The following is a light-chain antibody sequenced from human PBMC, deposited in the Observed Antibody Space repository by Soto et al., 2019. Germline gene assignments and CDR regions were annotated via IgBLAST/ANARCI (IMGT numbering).Light chain of an antibody. Sequence: EIVMTQSPATLSVSPGERATLSCRASQRGSSNLAWYQQKPGQAPRLLIYGASTRATGIPARFSGSGSGTEFTLTISSLQSEDFAVYYCQQYNNWPTWTFGQGTKVDIK. V-gene: IGKV3-15*01. CDR1: QRGSSN. J-gene: IGKJ1*01. CDR3: QQYNNWPTWT. CDR2: GAS.